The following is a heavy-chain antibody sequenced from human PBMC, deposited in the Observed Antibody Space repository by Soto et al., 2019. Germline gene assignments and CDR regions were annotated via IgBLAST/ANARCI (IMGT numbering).Heavy chain of an antibody. D-gene: IGHD3-3*01. CDR3: ARELSGNQYDFWSGYYREGHYYYYCGMDV. J-gene: IGHJ6*02. CDR1: GGSISSYY. CDR2: IYTSGST. Sequence: SETLSLTCTVSGGSISSYYWSWIRQPAGKGLEWIGRIYTSGSTNYNPSLKSRVTMSVDTSKNQFSLKLSSVTAADTAVYYCARELSGNQYDFWSGYYREGHYYYYCGMDVWGQGTTVTVSS. V-gene: IGHV4-4*07.